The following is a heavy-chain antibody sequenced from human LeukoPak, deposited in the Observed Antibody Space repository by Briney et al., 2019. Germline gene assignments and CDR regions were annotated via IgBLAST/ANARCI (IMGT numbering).Heavy chain of an antibody. CDR2: IYTSGST. CDR3: SREDTMGRGVIYSTLDY. V-gene: IGHV4-61*02. D-gene: IGHD3-10*01. J-gene: IGHJ4*02. Sequence: PSETLSLTCTVSGGSISSGSYYWSWIRQPAGKGLEWIGRIYTSGSTNYNPSLKSRVTISVDTSKNQFSLKLSSVTAADTAVYYCSREDTMGRGVIYSTLDYWGQGTLVTVSS. CDR1: GGSISSGSYY.